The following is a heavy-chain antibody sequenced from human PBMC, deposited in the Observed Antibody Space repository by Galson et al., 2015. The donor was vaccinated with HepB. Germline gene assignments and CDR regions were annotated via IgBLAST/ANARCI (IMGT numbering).Heavy chain of an antibody. Sequence: SLRLSCAASGFTFSNYATSWVRQAPGKGLEWVSVISGSGSDTYYTDSVKGRFTISRDNSKNTLFLQMNYLRVEDTAVYYCARGRQLDPWGQRTLVTVSS. CDR1: GFTFSNYA. D-gene: IGHD3-16*01. CDR2: ISGSGSDT. J-gene: IGHJ5*02. V-gene: IGHV3-23*01. CDR3: ARGRQLDP.